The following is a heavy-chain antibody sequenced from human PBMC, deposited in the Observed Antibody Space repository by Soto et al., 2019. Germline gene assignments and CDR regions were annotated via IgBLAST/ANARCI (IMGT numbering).Heavy chain of an antibody. D-gene: IGHD2-2*01. CDR1: GGSISSGGYS. Sequence: PSETLSLTCAVSGGSISSGGYSWSWIRQPPGKGLEWIGYIYHSGSTYYNPSLKSRVTMSVDTSKNQFSLKLSSVTAADTAVYYCARACSSNSCYDVFDYWGQGTLVTVSS. CDR3: ARACSSNSCYDVFDY. J-gene: IGHJ4*02. CDR2: IYHSGST. V-gene: IGHV4-30-2*01.